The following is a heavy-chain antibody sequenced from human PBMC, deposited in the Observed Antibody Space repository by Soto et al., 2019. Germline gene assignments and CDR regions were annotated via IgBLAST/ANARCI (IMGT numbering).Heavy chain of an antibody. J-gene: IGHJ4*02. V-gene: IGHV1-3*01. CDR3: ARLEAGVKLDY. Sequence: ASVKVSCKASGYTFTGYYMHWVRQAPGQGLEWMGWINVGTDKTKYSEKFQGRVTITTDTSASTAYMELTSLGSEDTAVYYCARLEAGVKLDYWGQGTPVTVSS. CDR1: GYTFTGYY. CDR2: INVGTDKT.